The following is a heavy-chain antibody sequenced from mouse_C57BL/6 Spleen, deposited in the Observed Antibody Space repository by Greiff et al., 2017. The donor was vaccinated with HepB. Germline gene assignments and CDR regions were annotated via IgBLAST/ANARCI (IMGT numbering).Heavy chain of an antibody. CDR1: GYTFTGYW. J-gene: IGHJ4*01. D-gene: IGHD1-1*01. CDR2: ILPGSGST. CDR3: ARIYYGSSLYAMDY. Sequence: VQLQQSGAELMKPGASVKLSCKATGYTFTGYWIEWVKQRPGHGLEWIGEILPGSGSTNYNEKFKGKATFTADTSSNTAYMQISSLTTEDSAIYYCARIYYGSSLYAMDYWGQGTSVTVSS. V-gene: IGHV1-9*01.